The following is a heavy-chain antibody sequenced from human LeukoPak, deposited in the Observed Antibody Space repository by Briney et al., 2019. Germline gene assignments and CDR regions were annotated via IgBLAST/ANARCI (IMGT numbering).Heavy chain of an antibody. CDR3: VRYRDGEYDF. V-gene: IGHV3-7*01. CDR1: GILFSTNW. D-gene: IGHD4-17*01. CDR2: IKQDGSAK. J-gene: IGHJ4*02. Sequence: GSLRLSCAGSGILFSTNWMIWVRKAPGKGLEGVANIKQDGSAKYYVDSVKGRFTISRDNTKSSMYLEMNSLRAEDTAVYYCVRYRDGEYDFWGQGTLVTVSS.